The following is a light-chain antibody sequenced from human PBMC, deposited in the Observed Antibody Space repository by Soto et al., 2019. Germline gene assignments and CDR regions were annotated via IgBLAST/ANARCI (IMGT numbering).Light chain of an antibody. V-gene: IGLV6-57*04. CDR3: KSYDSSNHDVV. CDR1: SGIIASNY. Sequence: NFMLTQPHSVSESPGKTVTISCTRSSGIIASNYVQLYQQRPGSAPTTVIYEDNQRPSWFPDRFSCSIDSSSNSASLTISGLKTEDEADYYCKSYDSSNHDVVFGGETKLTVL. CDR2: EDN. J-gene: IGLJ2*01.